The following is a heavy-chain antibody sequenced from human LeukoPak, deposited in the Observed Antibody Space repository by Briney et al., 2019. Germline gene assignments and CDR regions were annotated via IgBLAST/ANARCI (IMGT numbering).Heavy chain of an antibody. CDR2: IYPGDSDT. V-gene: IGHV5-51*01. CDR1: GYSFTSYW. D-gene: IGHD2-2*01. J-gene: IGHJ4*02. Sequence: GESLKISCKGSGYSFTSYWIGWVRQMPGKGLEWMWIIYPGDSDTRYSPSFQGQVTISADKSISTAYLQWSSLKASDTAIYYCARRGYCSSTSCYENFDYWGQGTLVTVSS. CDR3: ARRGYCSSTSCYENFDY.